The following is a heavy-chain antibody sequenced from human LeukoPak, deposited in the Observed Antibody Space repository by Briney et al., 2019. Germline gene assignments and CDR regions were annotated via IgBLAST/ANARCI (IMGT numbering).Heavy chain of an antibody. CDR2: INPSSGST. D-gene: IGHD6-13*01. J-gene: IGHJ4*02. CDR1: GSTFTRYY. Sequence: ASVKVSCKAFGSTFTRYYIHWVRQAPGQGLDWMGMINPSSGSTRFAQMFQDRVTMTGDTSTSAVYMELSSLTSEDTAMYYCARTYSSSWSYCDSWGQGTLVTVSS. V-gene: IGHV1-46*01. CDR3: ARTYSSSWSYCDS.